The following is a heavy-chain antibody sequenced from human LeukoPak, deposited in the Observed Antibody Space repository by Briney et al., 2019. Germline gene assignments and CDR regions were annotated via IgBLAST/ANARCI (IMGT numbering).Heavy chain of an antibody. CDR2: IYWDDDK. CDR3: AHRQVTSEDSSGYYQPNWFDP. J-gene: IGHJ5*02. V-gene: IGHV2-5*02. D-gene: IGHD3-22*01. CDR1: GFSLSTSGVG. Sequence: SGPTLVKPTQTLTLTCTFSGFSLSTSGVGVGWIRQPPGKALEWLALIYWDDDKRYSPSLKSRLTITKDTSKNQVVLTMTNMDPVDTATYYCAHRQVTSEDSSGYYQPNWFDPWGQGTLVTVSS.